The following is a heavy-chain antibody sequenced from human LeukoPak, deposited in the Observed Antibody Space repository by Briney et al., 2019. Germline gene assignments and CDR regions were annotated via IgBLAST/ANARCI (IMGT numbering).Heavy chain of an antibody. V-gene: IGHV4-34*01. CDR1: GGFFSGYY. CDR3: AIMAASGIPRGYYYVDV. Sequence: SETLSPTCAVYGGFFSGYYWTWIRQSPGKGLEWIGETDHSGSTIYNPSLKSRVAISVGTSKNQFSLHLSSVTAADTSIYYCAIMAASGIPRGYYYVDVWGKGTTVTVSS. J-gene: IGHJ6*03. D-gene: IGHD6-13*01. CDR2: TDHSGST.